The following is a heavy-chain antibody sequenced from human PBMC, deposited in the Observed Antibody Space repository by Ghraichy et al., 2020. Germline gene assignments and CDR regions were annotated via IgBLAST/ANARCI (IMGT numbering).Heavy chain of an antibody. CDR3: VREGLWFGGYNWFDP. CDR2: ISYDGSNK. J-gene: IGHJ5*02. CDR1: EFIFSSYT. D-gene: IGHD3-10*01. Sequence: GESLRLSCAASEFIFSSYTMHWVRQAPGKGLEWVAVISYDGSNKYYADSVKGRFTISRDNSKNTLFLQMNSLRAEDTAVYYCVREGLWFGGYNWFDPWGQGTLVTVSS. V-gene: IGHV3-30-3*01.